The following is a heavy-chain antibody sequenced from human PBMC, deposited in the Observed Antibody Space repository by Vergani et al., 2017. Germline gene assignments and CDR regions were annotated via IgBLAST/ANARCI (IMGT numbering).Heavy chain of an antibody. J-gene: IGHJ4*02. V-gene: IGHV1-2*04. CDR2: INPNSCGT. CDR1: GYTFTGYY. CDR3: ARVGSSSSWYDY. Sequence: QVQLVQSGAEVKKPGASVKVSCKASGYTFTGYYMHWVRQAPGQGLEWMGWINPNSCGTNYAQKFKGWVTMTRDTSISTAYMELSRLRSADTAVYYCARVGSSSSWYDYWGQGTLVTVSS. D-gene: IGHD6-13*01.